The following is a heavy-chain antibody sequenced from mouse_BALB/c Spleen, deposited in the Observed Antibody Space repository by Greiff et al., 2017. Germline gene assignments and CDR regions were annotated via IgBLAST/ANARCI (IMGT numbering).Heavy chain of an antibody. CDR3: TGYGSSYLYYFDY. V-gene: IGHV1S22*01. D-gene: IGHD1-1*01. Sequence: LQQPGSELVRPGASVKLSCKASGYTFTSYWMHWVKQRPGQGLEWIGNIYPGSGSTNYDEKFKSKATLTVDTSSSTAYMQLSSLTSEDSAVYYCTGYGSSYLYYFDYWGQGTTLTVSS. J-gene: IGHJ2*01. CDR2: IYPGSGST. CDR1: GYTFTSYW.